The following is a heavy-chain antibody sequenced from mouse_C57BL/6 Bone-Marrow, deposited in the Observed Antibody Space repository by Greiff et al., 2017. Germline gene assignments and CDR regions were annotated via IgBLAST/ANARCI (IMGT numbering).Heavy chain of an antibody. D-gene: IGHD2-2*01. Sequence: QVQLKESGAELVKPGASVKISCKASGYAFSSYWMNWVKQRPGKGLEWIGQIYPGDGDTNYNGKFKGKATLTADKSSSTAYMQLSSLTSEDSAVYFCARRGLYGYDGHYFDYWGQGTTLTVSS. CDR3: ARRGLYGYDGHYFDY. J-gene: IGHJ2*01. CDR2: IYPGDGDT. CDR1: GYAFSSYW. V-gene: IGHV1-80*01.